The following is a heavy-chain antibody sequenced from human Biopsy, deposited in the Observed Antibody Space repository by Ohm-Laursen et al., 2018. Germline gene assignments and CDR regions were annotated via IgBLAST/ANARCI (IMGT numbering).Heavy chain of an antibody. Sequence: TLSLTCAVSGYSVTNDYYWGWIRQPPGKGLEWIGNIYYDGITYYNPSLKSRVAMSVDTSKNQLSLRLTSVTAADTAVYYCARVAGGYAYYYGMDVWGHGTTVIVSS. J-gene: IGHJ6*02. CDR3: ARVAGGYAYYYGMDV. V-gene: IGHV4-38-2*01. CDR2: IYYDGIT. CDR1: GYSVTNDYY. D-gene: IGHD5-12*01.